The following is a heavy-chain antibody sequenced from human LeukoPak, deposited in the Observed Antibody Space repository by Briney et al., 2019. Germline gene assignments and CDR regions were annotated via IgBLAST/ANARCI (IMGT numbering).Heavy chain of an antibody. CDR3: ARDNWADAFDI. J-gene: IGHJ3*02. CDR2: IYYGGST. Sequence: SETLSLTCTVSGGSISSYYWSWIRQPPGKGLEWIGYIYYGGSTNYNPSLKSRVTISVDTSKNQFSLKLSSVTAADTAVYYCARDNWADAFDIWGQGTMVTVSS. D-gene: IGHD7-27*01. V-gene: IGHV4-59*01. CDR1: GGSISSYY.